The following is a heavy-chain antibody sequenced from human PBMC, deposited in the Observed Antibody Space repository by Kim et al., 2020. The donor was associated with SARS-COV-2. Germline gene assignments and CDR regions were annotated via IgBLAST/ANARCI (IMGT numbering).Heavy chain of an antibody. Sequence: NYDPSLRSRVTISIDTSKNHFSLKLNSVTAADTAVYYCARVYDSSGKLDYWGQGTLVTVSS. D-gene: IGHD3-22*01. V-gene: IGHV4-4*06. CDR3: ARVYDSSGKLDY. J-gene: IGHJ4*02.